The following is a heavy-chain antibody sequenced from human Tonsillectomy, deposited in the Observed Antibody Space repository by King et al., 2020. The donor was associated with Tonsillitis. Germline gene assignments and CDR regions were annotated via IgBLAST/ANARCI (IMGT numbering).Heavy chain of an antibody. Sequence: QVQLQESGPGLVMPSETLSLTCTVSGASINNYYWSWIRQSPGKGLEWIGYIYFTGNTNYNPSLRSRVTISIDTSKTRFSLKINSVTAEDTAVYYCARGPTYGDYNDWGQGTLVTVSS. J-gene: IGHJ4*02. CDR2: IYFTGNT. V-gene: IGHV4-59*01. CDR1: GASINNYY. D-gene: IGHD4-17*01. CDR3: ARGPTYGDYND.